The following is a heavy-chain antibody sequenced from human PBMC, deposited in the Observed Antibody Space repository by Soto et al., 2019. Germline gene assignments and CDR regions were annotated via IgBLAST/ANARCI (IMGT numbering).Heavy chain of an antibody. J-gene: IGHJ5*02. D-gene: IGHD6-6*01. CDR2: ISGDGAAT. Sequence: GGSLRLSWVASGFNFGSFAMTWVRQAPGKGLQWVSAISGDGAATYYGDSVKGRFTISRDNSNNTLYLQMNSLTVDDTAIYFCAKTTRPPTLAPRGQGALVTVSS. CDR1: GFNFGSFA. V-gene: IGHV3-23*01. CDR3: AKTTRPPTLAP.